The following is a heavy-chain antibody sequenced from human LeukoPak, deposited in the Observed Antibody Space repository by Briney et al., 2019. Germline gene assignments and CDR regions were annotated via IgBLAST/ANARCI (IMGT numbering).Heavy chain of an antibody. CDR2: IRYDGSNK. D-gene: IGHD3-22*01. V-gene: IGHV3-30*02. Sequence: GGSLRLXCAASGFTFSSYGMHWVRLAPGKGLEWVAFIRYDGSNKYYADSEKGRFTISRDNSKNTLYLQMNSLRAEDTAVYYCAKVPRIVVVYYFDYWGQGTLVTVSS. CDR1: GFTFSSYG. J-gene: IGHJ4*02. CDR3: AKVPRIVVVYYFDY.